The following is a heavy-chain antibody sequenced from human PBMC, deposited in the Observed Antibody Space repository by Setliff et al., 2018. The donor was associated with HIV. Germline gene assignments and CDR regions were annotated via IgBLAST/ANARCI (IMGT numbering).Heavy chain of an antibody. Sequence: SETLSLTCSVSGGSISSSDYYWGWIRQPPGKGLEWIGNVYPSGNTYYTPSLKSRVTISVDTSKNQFSLRLSSVTAADTAEYYCATDHVTMAGTRFDFWGQGTPVTV. V-gene: IGHV4-39*01. J-gene: IGHJ4*02. D-gene: IGHD6-19*01. CDR3: ATDHVTMAGTRFDF. CDR2: VYPSGNT. CDR1: GGSISSSDYY.